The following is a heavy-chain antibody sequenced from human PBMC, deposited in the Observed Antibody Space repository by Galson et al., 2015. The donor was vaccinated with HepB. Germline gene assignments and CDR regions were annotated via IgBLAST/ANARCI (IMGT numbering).Heavy chain of an antibody. CDR2: ISGRGGST. J-gene: IGHJ4*02. V-gene: IGHV3-23*01. D-gene: IGHD3-9*01. CDR1: GFTFRSYA. CDR3: AKDRYDDTLTRYYTH. Sequence: SLRLSCAASGFTFRSYAMSWVRQAPGKGLEWVSGISGRGGSTYYTDSVKGRFTISRDNSQNMLYLQMSSLRAEDKAVYYYAKDRYDDTLTRYYTHWGQGTLVTVSS.